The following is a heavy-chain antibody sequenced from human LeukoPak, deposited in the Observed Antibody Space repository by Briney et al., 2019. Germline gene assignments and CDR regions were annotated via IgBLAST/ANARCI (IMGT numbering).Heavy chain of an antibody. CDR3: ARRAGAYSHPYDY. J-gene: IGHJ4*02. Sequence: GGSLRLSCEASGFTFSSYRMNWVRQAPGKGLEWVSFIYSAGNTHYSDSVKGRFTISIDDSKNTLYLQMNSLRAEDTAVYYCARRAGAYSHPYDYWGQGTLVTVSS. CDR1: GFTFSSYR. CDR2: IYSAGNT. D-gene: IGHD4/OR15-4a*01. V-gene: IGHV3-53*01.